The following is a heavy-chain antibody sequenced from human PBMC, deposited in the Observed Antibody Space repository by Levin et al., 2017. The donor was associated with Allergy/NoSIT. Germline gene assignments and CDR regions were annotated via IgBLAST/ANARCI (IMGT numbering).Heavy chain of an antibody. V-gene: IGHV4-34*01. Sequence: KASETLSLTCAVYGGSFSGYYWSWIRQPPGKGLEWIGEINHSGSTNYNPSLKSRVTISVDTSKNQFSLKLSSVTAADTAVYYCARGRYCSGGSCYRLPEGAFDIWGQGTMVTVSS. CDR2: INHSGST. J-gene: IGHJ3*02. CDR3: ARGRYCSGGSCYRLPEGAFDI. D-gene: IGHD2-15*01. CDR1: GGSFSGYY.